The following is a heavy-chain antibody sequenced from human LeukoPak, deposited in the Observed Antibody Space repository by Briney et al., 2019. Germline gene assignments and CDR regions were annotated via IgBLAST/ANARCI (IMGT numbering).Heavy chain of an antibody. CDR1: GGSFSGYY. J-gene: IGHJ4*02. Sequence: SETLSLTCAVYGGSFSGYYWSWIRQPPGKGLEWIGEINHSGSTNYNPSLKSRVTIPVDTSKNQFSLKLRSVTAADTAVYYCARGHGRGITIFGVVMAFDYWGQGTLVTVSS. CDR2: INHSGST. V-gene: IGHV4-34*01. D-gene: IGHD3-3*01. CDR3: ARGHGRGITIFGVVMAFDY.